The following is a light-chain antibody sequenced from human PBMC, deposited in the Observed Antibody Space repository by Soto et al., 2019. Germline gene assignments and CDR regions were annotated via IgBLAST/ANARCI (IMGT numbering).Light chain of an antibody. V-gene: IGLV7-46*01. CDR3: SLSYSGANV. CDR1: SGAVTSGHF. CDR2: DTS. Sequence: QAVVTQEPSLTVSPGGTVTLTCGSSSGAVTSGHFPYWFQQKPGQAPRTLIYDTSNKHSWTPARFSGSLFGGKAALTLSGAQPEDEAEYYCSLSYSGANVFGTGTQLTVL. J-gene: IGLJ1*01.